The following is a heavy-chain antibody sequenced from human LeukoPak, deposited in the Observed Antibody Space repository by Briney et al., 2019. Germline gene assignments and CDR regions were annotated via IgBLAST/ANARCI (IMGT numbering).Heavy chain of an antibody. CDR3: ARVVSENSGYQGY. V-gene: IGHV3-11*04. J-gene: IGHJ4*02. D-gene: IGHD3-22*01. Sequence: GGSLRLSCAASGFTFSDYYMSWIRQSPGNGLEWVLYISTSGSTIYYADSVKGRFTVSRDNAKNSLFLQMNSLRAEDTAVYYCARVVSENSGYQGYWGQGTLVTVSS. CDR1: GFTFSDYY. CDR2: ISTSGSTI.